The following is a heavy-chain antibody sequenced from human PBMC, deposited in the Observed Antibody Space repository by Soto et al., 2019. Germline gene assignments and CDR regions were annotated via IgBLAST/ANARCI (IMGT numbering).Heavy chain of an antibody. D-gene: IGHD4-17*01. J-gene: IGHJ1*01. CDR3: AKDYYGGLGYGDTAGEYFQH. CDR2: ISGSGGST. CDR1: GFTFSSYA. V-gene: IGHV3-23*01. Sequence: GGSLRLSCAASGFTFSSYAMSWVRQAPGKGLEWVSAISGSGGSTYYADSVKGRFTISRDNSKNTLYLQMNSLRAEDTAVYYCAKDYYGGLGYGDTAGEYFQHWGQGTLVTVSS.